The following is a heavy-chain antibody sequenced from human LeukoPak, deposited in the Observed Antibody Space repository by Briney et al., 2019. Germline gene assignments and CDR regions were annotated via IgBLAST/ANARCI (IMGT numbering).Heavy chain of an antibody. CDR2: IKQDGSEK. CDR1: GFTFSSYW. D-gene: IGHD3-9*01. V-gene: IGHV3-7*01. Sequence: GGSLRLSCAASGFTFSSYWMSWVRQAPGKGLEWVANIKQDGSEKYYVDSVKGRFTISRDNAKNSLYLQMNSLRAEDTAVYYCARDRYTCYDILTGYPPGDYWGQGTLVTVSS. CDR3: ARDRYTCYDILTGYPPGDY. J-gene: IGHJ4*02.